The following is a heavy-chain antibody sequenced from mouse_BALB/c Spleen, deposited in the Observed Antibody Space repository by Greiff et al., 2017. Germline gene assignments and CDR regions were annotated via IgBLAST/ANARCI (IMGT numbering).Heavy chain of an antibody. CDR3: ARSPYDYFDY. CDR1: GFTFSSYT. V-gene: IGHV5-9*03. CDR2: ISSGGGNT. D-gene: IGHD2-12*01. J-gene: IGHJ2*01. Sequence: LQQSGGGLVKPGGSLKLSCAASGFTFSSYTMSWVRQTPEKRLEWVATISSGGGNTYYPDSVKGRFTISRDNAKNNLYLQMSSLRSEDTALYYCARSPYDYFDYWGQGTTLTVSS.